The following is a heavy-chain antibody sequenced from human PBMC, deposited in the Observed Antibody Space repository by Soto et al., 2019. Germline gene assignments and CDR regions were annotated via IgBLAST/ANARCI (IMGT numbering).Heavy chain of an antibody. D-gene: IGHD2-15*01. CDR3: TTVFYDKGGNPDY. Sequence: GGSLRLSFAASGFTFSNAWMNWVRQAQGKGLEWVGRIKRKTDGGTTDYAAPVKGRFTISRDDSKNTLYLQMNSLKTEDTAVYYCTTVFYDKGGNPDYGGQGTLVTVSS. J-gene: IGHJ4*02. V-gene: IGHV3-15*07. CDR2: IKRKTDGGTT. CDR1: GFTFSNAW.